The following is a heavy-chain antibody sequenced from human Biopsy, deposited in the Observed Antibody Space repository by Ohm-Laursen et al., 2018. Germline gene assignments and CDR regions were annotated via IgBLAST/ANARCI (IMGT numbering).Heavy chain of an antibody. J-gene: IGHJ6*02. V-gene: IGHV3-11*01. CDR2: ISDGGTTI. CDR1: GFPFSDYY. Sequence: GSLRLSCTASGFPFSDYYMRWIRQAPGKGLDWGSYISDGGTTIYYADSVKGRFTISRDNAKKSLYLQMNSLRAEDTAVYYGSRDTQWSPYGMDVWGQGTTVTVSS. CDR3: SRDTQWSPYGMDV. D-gene: IGHD6-19*01.